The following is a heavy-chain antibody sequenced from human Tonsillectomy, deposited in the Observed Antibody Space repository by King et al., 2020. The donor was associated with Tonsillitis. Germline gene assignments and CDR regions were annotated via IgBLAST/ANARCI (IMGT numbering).Heavy chain of an antibody. V-gene: IGHV3-21*01. CDR1: GFTFSTYT. J-gene: IGHJ6*02. D-gene: IGHD1/OR15-1a*01. Sequence: VQLVESGGGLVKPGGSLRLSCAASGFTFSTYTMNWVRQAPGKGLEWVASISSGSSNIYYADSVKGRFTISRDNAKNSLYLQMNSLRAEDTAVYYCATDPEREQRWNGMDVWGQGTTVTVSS. CDR3: ATDPEREQRWNGMDV. CDR2: ISSGSSNI.